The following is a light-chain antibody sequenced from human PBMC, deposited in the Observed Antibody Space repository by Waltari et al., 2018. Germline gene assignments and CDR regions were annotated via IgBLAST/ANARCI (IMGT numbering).Light chain of an antibody. CDR3: QTWERSTGVV. V-gene: IGLV3-1*01. CDR2: QDR. CDR1: RLAAKY. Sequence: SYDSSQPASLSVCPAQTASITCSVERLAAKYGRWYHRNPGRPPILIIYQDRGRPLGIHERISGSNAGKRATLTITKTQASDEGDYFCQTWERSTGVVFGGGTKLTVL. J-gene: IGLJ2*01.